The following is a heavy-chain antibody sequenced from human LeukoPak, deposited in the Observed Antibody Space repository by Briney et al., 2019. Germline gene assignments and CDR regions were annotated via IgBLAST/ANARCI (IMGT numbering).Heavy chain of an antibody. CDR1: GFAVSSNY. V-gene: IGHV3-53*01. CDR2: IYSGGTT. J-gene: IGHJ4*02. CDR3: ARDMGWNGLVDS. Sequence: GSLRLSCAASGFAVSSNYMSWVRPAPGKGLEWVSVIYSGGTTYYADSVRGRFTISRDNSKNTLYLRMNSLRAEDTAVYYCARDMGWNGLVDSWGQGTLVTVSS. D-gene: IGHD1-1*01.